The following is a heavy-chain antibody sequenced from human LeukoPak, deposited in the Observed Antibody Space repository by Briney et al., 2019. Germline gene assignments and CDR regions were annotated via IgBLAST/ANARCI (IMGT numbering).Heavy chain of an antibody. CDR1: GFTFTKYW. Sequence: GDSLRLSCAASGFTFTKYWMTWVRQAPGKGLEWVGNIKQDGSDKNYMDSVKGRFTISRDNTKNSVYLQMSSLRAEDTAVYYCARDATYYYDSSGYLAGYFDYWGQGTLVTVSS. D-gene: IGHD3-22*01. V-gene: IGHV3-7*01. CDR3: ARDATYYYDSSGYLAGYFDY. J-gene: IGHJ4*02. CDR2: IKQDGSDK.